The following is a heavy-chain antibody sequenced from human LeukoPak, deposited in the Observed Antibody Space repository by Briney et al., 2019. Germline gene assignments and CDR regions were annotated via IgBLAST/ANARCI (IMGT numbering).Heavy chain of an antibody. V-gene: IGHV4-39*01. Sequence: SETLSLTCTVSGGSISSSRYYWGWIPQPPGKGLEWIGSIYYSGSTYYNPSLKSRVTISVDTSKNQFSLKLSSVTAADTAVYYCARQGSYYDSSGYSLDAFDIWGQGTMVTVSS. CDR1: GGSISSSRYY. CDR2: IYYSGST. J-gene: IGHJ3*02. CDR3: ARQGSYYDSSGYSLDAFDI. D-gene: IGHD3-22*01.